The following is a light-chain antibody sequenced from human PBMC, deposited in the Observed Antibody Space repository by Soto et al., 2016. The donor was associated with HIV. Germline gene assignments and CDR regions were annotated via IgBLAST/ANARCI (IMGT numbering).Light chain of an antibody. CDR3: QHYNSYSPA. V-gene: IGKV1-5*03. CDR2: TAS. Sequence: DIQMTQSPSTLSASVGDRVTITCRASQNINRWLAWYQQKPGKAPKLLIHTASTLESGVPSRFSGTGSGTEFTLTISSLQPDDFATYYCQHYNSYSPAFGQGTKVEIK. CDR1: QNINRW. J-gene: IGKJ1*01.